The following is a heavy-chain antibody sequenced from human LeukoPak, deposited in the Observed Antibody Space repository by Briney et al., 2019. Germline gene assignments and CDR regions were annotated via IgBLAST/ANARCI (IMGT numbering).Heavy chain of an antibody. CDR1: GFTFSSYG. Sequence: GGALRLSCAASGFTFSSYGMSWVRQAPGKGLEGVANIKQDGSEKYYVDSVKGRFTISRDNSKNTLYLQMGSLRAEDMAVYYCARSAPYCSSTSCYRFDPWGQGTLVTVSS. D-gene: IGHD2-2*01. V-gene: IGHV3-7*01. CDR2: IKQDGSEK. J-gene: IGHJ5*02. CDR3: ARSAPYCSSTSCYRFDP.